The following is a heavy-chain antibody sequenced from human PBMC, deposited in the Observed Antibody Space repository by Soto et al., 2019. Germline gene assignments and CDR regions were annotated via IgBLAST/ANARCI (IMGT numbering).Heavy chain of an antibody. D-gene: IGHD6-13*01. CDR3: ARFIAAAGNYYYYYGMDV. Sequence: ASVKVSCKASGYTFTSYGISWVRQAPGQGLEWMGWISAYNGNTNYAQKLQGRVTMATDTSTSTAYMELRSLRSDDTAVYYCARFIAAAGNYYYYYGMDVWGQGTTVTVSS. CDR2: ISAYNGNT. J-gene: IGHJ6*02. CDR1: GYTFTSYG. V-gene: IGHV1-18*04.